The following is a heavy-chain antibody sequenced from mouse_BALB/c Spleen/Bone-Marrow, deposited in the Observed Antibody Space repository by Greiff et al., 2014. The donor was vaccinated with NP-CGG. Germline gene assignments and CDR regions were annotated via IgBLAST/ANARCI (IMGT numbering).Heavy chain of an antibody. CDR1: GYTFTEYT. V-gene: IGHV1-22*01. J-gene: IGHJ4*01. CDR2: INPNNGGT. Sequence: VQLKESGPELVKPGASVKISCKTSGYTFTEYTMHWVKQSHGKSLGWIGTINPNNGGTSYNQKFKGKATLTVDKSSSTAYMELRSLTSGGSAVYYCARRIPYGYAMDYWGQGTSVTVSS. CDR3: ARRIPYGYAMDY. D-gene: IGHD2-2*01.